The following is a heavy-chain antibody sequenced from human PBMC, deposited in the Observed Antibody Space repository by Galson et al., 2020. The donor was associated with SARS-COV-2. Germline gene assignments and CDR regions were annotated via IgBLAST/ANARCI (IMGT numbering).Heavy chain of an antibody. D-gene: IGHD2-15*01. J-gene: IGHJ4*02. CDR1: GSTFTSNA. Sequence: GGSLRPSCAVSGSTFTSNAMNWVRQAPGEGLEWVSAISVSGRTTYYADSVEGRFTIARDNSKNTLYLQLNSLRVNDTAVYYCESEWWGTTSSKAGEDCFENWGQGTRVTVSS. CDR2: ISVSGRTT. V-gene: IGHV3-23*01. CDR3: ESEWWGTTSSKAGEDCFEN.